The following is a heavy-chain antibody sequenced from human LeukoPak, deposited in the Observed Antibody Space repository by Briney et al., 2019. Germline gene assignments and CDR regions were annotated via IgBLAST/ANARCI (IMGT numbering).Heavy chain of an antibody. CDR2: IKQDGSEK. Sequence: GGSLRLSCAASGFTFSSYWMSWVRQAPGKGLEWVANIKQDGSEKYYVDSVKGRFTISRDNAKNSLYLQMNSLRVEDTAIYYCAREGYNSSKHFDYWGQGTLVTVSS. J-gene: IGHJ4*02. V-gene: IGHV3-7*01. D-gene: IGHD4-11*01. CDR3: AREGYNSSKHFDY. CDR1: GFTFSSYW.